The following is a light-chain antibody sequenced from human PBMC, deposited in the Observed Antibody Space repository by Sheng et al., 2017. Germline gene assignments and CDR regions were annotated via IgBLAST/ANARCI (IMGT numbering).Light chain of an antibody. CDR1: SSNIGSNY. CDR3: AAWDDSLSGPV. CDR2: SNN. Sequence: QSVLTQPPSASGTPGQRVTISCSGSSSNIGSNYVYWYQQLPGTAPKLLXYSNNQRPSGVPDRFSGSKSGTSASLAISGLRSEDEADYYCAAWDDSLSGPVFGGGTKLTVL. V-gene: IGLV1-47*02. J-gene: IGLJ2*01.